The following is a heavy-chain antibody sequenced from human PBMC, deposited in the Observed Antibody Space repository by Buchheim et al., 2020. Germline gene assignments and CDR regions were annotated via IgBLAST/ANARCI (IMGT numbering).Heavy chain of an antibody. J-gene: IGHJ6*02. V-gene: IGHV3-23*01. CDR3: ATYKYSSSSDYYYGMDV. Sequence: EVQVLESGGGLVQPGGSLRLSCAASGFTFSSYAMSWVRQTPGKGLEWVSGISGDGANTYYADSVKGRFTPSRDNSKNKAYLQMHSLRAEDTALYYCATYKYSSSSDYYYGMDVWGQGTT. D-gene: IGHD6-6*01. CDR1: GFTFSSYA. CDR2: ISGDGANT.